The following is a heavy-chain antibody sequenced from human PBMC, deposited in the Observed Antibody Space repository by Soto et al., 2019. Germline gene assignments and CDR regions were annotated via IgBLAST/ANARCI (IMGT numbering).Heavy chain of an antibody. CDR3: ARNPPYIVPRENCSSTSCPSIAACPYYYMDV. Sequence: ASVKVSCKASGYTFTSYAMHWVRQAPGQRLEWMGWINAGNGNTKYSQKFQGRVTITRDTSASTAYMELSSLRSEDTAVYYCARNPPYIVPRENCSSTSCPSIAACPYYYMDVWGKGTTVTVSS. J-gene: IGHJ6*03. CDR2: INAGNGNT. D-gene: IGHD2-2*01. V-gene: IGHV1-3*01. CDR1: GYTFTSYA.